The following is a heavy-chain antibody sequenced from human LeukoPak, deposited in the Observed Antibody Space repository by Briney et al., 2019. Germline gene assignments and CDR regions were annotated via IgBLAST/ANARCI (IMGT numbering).Heavy chain of an antibody. CDR2: INPNSGGT. CDR1: GYTFTGYY. J-gene: IGHJ4*02. V-gene: IGHV1-2*02. CDR3: ARGLHIVVVPAATTFDY. Sequence: VASVKVSCKASGYTFTGYYMHWVRQAPGQGLEWMGWINPNSGGTNYAQEFQGRVTMTRDTSISTAYMELSRLRSDDTAVYYCARGLHIVVVPAATTFDYWGQGTLVTVSS. D-gene: IGHD2-2*01.